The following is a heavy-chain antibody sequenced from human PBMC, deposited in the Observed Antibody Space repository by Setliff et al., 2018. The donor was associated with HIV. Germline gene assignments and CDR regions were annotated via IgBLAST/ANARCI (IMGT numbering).Heavy chain of an antibody. V-gene: IGHV1-18*01. CDR2: VSAYNGLT. CDR1: GYTFPNYG. Sequence: ASVKVSCKASGYTFPNYGISWVRQAPGQGLEWMGWVSAYNGLTNYAQNLQGRVTMTTDTSSTTAFLELRSLRSDDTAMYYCRRDRRYSGTYHIDYWGQGTRVTVSS. D-gene: IGHD1-26*01. J-gene: IGHJ4*02. CDR3: RRDRRYSGTYHIDY.